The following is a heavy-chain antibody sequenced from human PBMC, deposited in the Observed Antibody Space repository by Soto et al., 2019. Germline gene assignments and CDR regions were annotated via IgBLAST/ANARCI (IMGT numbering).Heavy chain of an antibody. Sequence: SVKVSCKASGGTFSSYAISWVRQAPGQGLEWMGGIIPIFGTANYAQKFQGRVTITADESTSTAYMELSSLRSEDTAVYYCARGSLVYSYGLYYFDYWGQGTLVTVSS. CDR1: GGTFSSYA. J-gene: IGHJ4*02. D-gene: IGHD5-18*01. V-gene: IGHV1-69*13. CDR3: ARGSLVYSYGLYYFDY. CDR2: IIPIFGTA.